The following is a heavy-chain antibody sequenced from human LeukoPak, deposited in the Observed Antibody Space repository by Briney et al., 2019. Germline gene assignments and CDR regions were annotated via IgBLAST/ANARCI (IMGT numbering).Heavy chain of an antibody. CDR2: IVGGAGGT. Sequence: PGGSLRLSCAASGFTFSSHGMSWVRQAPGKGLEWVSGIVGGAGGTYYADSVKGRFTISRDNSKNTLYLQMNSLRAEDTAVYYCAKAAPSSNAFDIWGQGTMVTVSS. J-gene: IGHJ3*02. V-gene: IGHV3-23*01. CDR3: AKAAPSSNAFDI. CDR1: GFTFSSHG. D-gene: IGHD1-26*01.